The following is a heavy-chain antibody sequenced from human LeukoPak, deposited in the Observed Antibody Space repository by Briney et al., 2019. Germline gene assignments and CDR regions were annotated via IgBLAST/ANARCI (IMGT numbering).Heavy chain of an antibody. D-gene: IGHD4-11*01. J-gene: IGHJ6*03. CDR3: ARMTTALHYYYYYMDV. Sequence: PETLSLTCTVSDGSISSYYWSWIRQPAGKGLEWIGRIYTSGSTNYNPSLKSRVTMSVDTSKNQFSLKLSSVTAADTAVYYCARMTTALHYYYYYMDVWGQGTTVTVSS. CDR1: DGSISSYY. V-gene: IGHV4-4*07. CDR2: IYTSGST.